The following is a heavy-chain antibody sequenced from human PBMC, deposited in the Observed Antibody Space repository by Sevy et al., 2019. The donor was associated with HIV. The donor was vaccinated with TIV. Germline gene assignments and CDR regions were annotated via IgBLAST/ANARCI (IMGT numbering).Heavy chain of an antibody. Sequence: GGSLRLSCAASGFTVSSNYMSWVRQAPGKGLEWVSVIYSGGSTYYADSVKGRFTISRDNSKNTLYLQMNSLRFEDTAVYYCAAGTSGYSHFDYWGQGTLVTVSS. J-gene: IGHJ4*02. V-gene: IGHV3-53*01. CDR3: AAGTSGYSHFDY. D-gene: IGHD3-22*01. CDR2: IYSGGST. CDR1: GFTVSSNY.